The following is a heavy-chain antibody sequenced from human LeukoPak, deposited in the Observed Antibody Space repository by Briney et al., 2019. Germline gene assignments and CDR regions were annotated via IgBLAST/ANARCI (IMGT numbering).Heavy chain of an antibody. Sequence: SETLSLTCTVSDVSGDAISSSSYYCAWIRQSPGKGLEWIGSISYSGNTYYNPSLKTRVTLSVDTSKNHFSLKLSSVTAADTAVYYCARGRNYFDSSGYPLGALDIWGQGTMITVSS. CDR3: ARGRNYFDSSGYPLGALDI. D-gene: IGHD3-22*01. CDR2: ISYSGNT. J-gene: IGHJ3*02. CDR1: GDAISSSSYY. V-gene: IGHV4-39*07.